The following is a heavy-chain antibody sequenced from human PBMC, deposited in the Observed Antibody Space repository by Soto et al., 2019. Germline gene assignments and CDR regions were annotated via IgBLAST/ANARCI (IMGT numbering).Heavy chain of an antibody. CDR2: ISPKSGGT. V-gene: IGHV1-2*02. J-gene: IGHJ4*02. D-gene: IGHD6-19*01. Sequence: QVQLVQSGAEVKKPGASVKVSCEASGYTFINYYMHWVRQAPGQGFEWMGRISPKSGGTNYAQKFPGRVSLTWDTSRKTAYVELSSFMSEAAAVYYCARQPGYISGWHYFDLRCQGTLVSVSS. CDR3: ARQPGYISGWHYFDL. CDR1: GYTFINYY.